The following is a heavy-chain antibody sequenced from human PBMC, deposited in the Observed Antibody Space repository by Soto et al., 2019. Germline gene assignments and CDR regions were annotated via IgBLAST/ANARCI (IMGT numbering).Heavy chain of an antibody. V-gene: IGHV4-30-4*08. Sequence: QVQLQQSGPGLVKPSQTLSLTCTVSGGSISSDNYHWTWIRQSPGKGPEWIGYIYYSGSIFYNPSFKSRVTISVDTSNNQFSLQLSSVTAADTAVYFCAREDDGGDRDYYGLDVWGQGTTVTVSS. CDR3: AREDDGGDRDYYGLDV. CDR2: IYYSGSI. J-gene: IGHJ6*02. CDR1: GGSISSDNYH. D-gene: IGHD2-21*02.